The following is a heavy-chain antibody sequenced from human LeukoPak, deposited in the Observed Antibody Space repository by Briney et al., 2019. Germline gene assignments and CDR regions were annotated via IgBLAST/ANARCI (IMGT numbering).Heavy chain of an antibody. J-gene: IGHJ4*01. D-gene: IGHD3-10*01. CDR3: AGLYYYGSGSSFDY. CDR2: IYTSGST. Sequence: SETLSLTCTVSGGSISSYYWSWIRQPAGKGLEWIGRIYTSGSTNYNPSLKSRVTMSVDTSKNQFSLKLSSVTAADTAVYYCAGLYYYGSGSSFDYWGHGNLVTVSS. V-gene: IGHV4-4*07. CDR1: GGSISSYY.